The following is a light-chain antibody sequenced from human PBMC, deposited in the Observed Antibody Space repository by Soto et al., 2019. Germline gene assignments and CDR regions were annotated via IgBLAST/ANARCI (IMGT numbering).Light chain of an antibody. CDR2: AAS. V-gene: IGKV1-39*01. Sequence: DIQMTQSPSSLSASVGDRVTITCRASQSITRFLNWYQQKPGKAPKLLIYAASSLQSGVTSRFSGSGSGTHFTLTITSLQPEDFATYYCQQNYSPPPITFGQGTRLELK. CDR1: QSITRF. J-gene: IGKJ5*01. CDR3: QQNYSPPPIT.